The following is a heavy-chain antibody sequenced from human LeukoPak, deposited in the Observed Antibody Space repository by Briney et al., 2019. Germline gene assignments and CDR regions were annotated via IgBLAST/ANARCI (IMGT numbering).Heavy chain of an antibody. V-gene: IGHV3-48*01. Sequence: GGSLRLSCAASGFTFSSYTMNWVRQAPGKGLEWVSYISSSSSTIYYADSVKGRFTISRDNAKNSLYLQMNSLRVEDTALYHCARDLRVVGDPGDYWGQGTLVTVSS. J-gene: IGHJ4*02. D-gene: IGHD1-26*01. CDR2: ISSSSSTI. CDR1: GFTFSSYT. CDR3: ARDLRVVGDPGDY.